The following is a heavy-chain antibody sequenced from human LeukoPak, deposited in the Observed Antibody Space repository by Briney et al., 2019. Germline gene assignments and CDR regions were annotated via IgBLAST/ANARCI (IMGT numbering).Heavy chain of an antibody. D-gene: IGHD1-14*01. CDR3: ARDEPGGLHY. CDR1: GYPITTSYY. V-gene: IGHV4-38-2*02. Sequence: SETLSLTCAVSGYPITTSYYCTWVRQSPEKGLEWIGSAHHTAGTYYNPSLKSRVTISLETSRNQFSLRLNSVTAADTAVYYGARDEPGGLHYWGQGTLVTVSS. J-gene: IGHJ4*02. CDR2: AHHTAGT.